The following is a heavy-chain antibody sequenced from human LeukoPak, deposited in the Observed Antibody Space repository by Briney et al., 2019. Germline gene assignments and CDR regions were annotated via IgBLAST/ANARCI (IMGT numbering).Heavy chain of an antibody. J-gene: IGHJ6*03. Sequence: SETLSLTCTVSGGSISSYYWSWIRQPAGKGLEWIGRIYTSGSTNYNPSLKSRVTMSVDTSKNQFSLKLSSVTAADTAVYYCARVVGLGSSSFYYYYYMDVWGXXTTXTVSS. CDR3: ARVVGLGSSSFYYYYYMDV. CDR2: IYTSGST. D-gene: IGHD6-6*01. V-gene: IGHV4-4*07. CDR1: GGSISSYY.